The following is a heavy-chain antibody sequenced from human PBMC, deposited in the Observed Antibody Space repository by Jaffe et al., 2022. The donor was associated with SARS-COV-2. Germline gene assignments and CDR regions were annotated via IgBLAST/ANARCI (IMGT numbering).Heavy chain of an antibody. J-gene: IGHJ4*02. CDR2: IYYTGTT. CDR3: VLSHGSGSYFDF. D-gene: IGHD3-10*01. Sequence: QLQLQESGPGLVKPSETLSLTCTVSGGSISSRDNYWGWVRQPPGEGLECIASIYYTGTTYYNPSLKSRVTLSVDTSKNQVSLSLSSVTAADTAVYYCVLSHGSGSYFDFWGQGTLVTVSS. V-gene: IGHV4-39*01. CDR1: GGSISSRDNY.